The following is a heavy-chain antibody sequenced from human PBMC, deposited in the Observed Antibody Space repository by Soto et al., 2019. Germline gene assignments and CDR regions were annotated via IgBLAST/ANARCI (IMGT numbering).Heavy chain of an antibody. D-gene: IGHD6-13*01. CDR2: ISGYSGET. V-gene: IGHV1-18*01. CDR3: ARGGSSWSAEYYQH. J-gene: IGHJ1*01. CDR1: GYTFTNYG. Sequence: QVQLVQSGAEVKKPGASVKVSCKASGYTFTNYGINWVRQAPGQGPEWMGWISGYSGETKYEQSLHGRATMTTDTSTSTAYMELRRLRSDDTAVYYCARGGSSWSAEYYQHWGQGTLVIVSS.